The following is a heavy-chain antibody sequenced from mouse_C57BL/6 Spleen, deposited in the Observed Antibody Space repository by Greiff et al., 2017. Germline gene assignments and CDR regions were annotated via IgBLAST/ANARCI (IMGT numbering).Heavy chain of an antibody. CDR1: GFTFSSYT. Sequence: EVHLVESGGGLVKPGGSLKLSCAASGFTFSSYTMSWVRQTPEKRLEWVATISGGGGNTYYPDSVKGRFTISRDNAKNTLYLQMSSLRSEDTALYYCARQVYGSSYFDYWGQGTTLTVSS. CDR2: ISGGGGNT. J-gene: IGHJ2*01. V-gene: IGHV5-9*01. CDR3: ARQVYGSSYFDY. D-gene: IGHD1-1*01.